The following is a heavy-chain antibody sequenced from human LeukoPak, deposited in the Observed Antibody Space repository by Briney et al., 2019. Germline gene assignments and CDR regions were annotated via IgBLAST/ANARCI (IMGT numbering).Heavy chain of an antibody. Sequence: GESLQISCKGSGYSFTSYWIGWVRQMPGKGLEWMGIIYPGDSDTRYSPSFQGQVTISADKSISTAYLQWSSLKASDTAMYYCAVGPLRFSSYFDYWGQGTLVTVSS. CDR3: AVGPLRFSSYFDY. CDR1: GYSFTSYW. V-gene: IGHV5-51*01. CDR2: IYPGDSDT. D-gene: IGHD3-3*01. J-gene: IGHJ4*02.